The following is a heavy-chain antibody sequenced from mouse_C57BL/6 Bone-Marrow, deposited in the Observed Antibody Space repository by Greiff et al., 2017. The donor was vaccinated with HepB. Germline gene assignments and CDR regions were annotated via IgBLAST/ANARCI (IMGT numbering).Heavy chain of an antibody. J-gene: IGHJ4*01. CDR2: INYDGSST. CDR1: GFTFSDYY. CDR3: ARVYYGSSYVDYYAMDY. Sequence: EVQRVESEGGLVQPGSSMKLSCTASGFTFSDYYMAWVRQVPEKGLEWVANINYDGSSTYYLDSLKSRFIISRDNAKNILYLQMSSLKSEDTATYYCARVYYGSSYVDYYAMDYWGQGTSVTVSS. D-gene: IGHD1-1*01. V-gene: IGHV5-16*01.